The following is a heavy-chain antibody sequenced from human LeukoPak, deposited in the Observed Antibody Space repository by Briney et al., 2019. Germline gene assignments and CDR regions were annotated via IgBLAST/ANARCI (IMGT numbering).Heavy chain of an antibody. J-gene: IGHJ4*02. CDR3: ASSYSGGWYGIDY. Sequence: GGSLRLSCAASGFTFSSYGMHWVRQAPGKGLEWVAFIRYDGSNKYYADSVKGRFTISRDNVKNSLFMQMNSLRAEDTAVYYCASSYSGGWYGIDYWGQGTLVTVSS. CDR2: IRYDGSNK. CDR1: GFTFSSYG. V-gene: IGHV3-30*02. D-gene: IGHD6-19*01.